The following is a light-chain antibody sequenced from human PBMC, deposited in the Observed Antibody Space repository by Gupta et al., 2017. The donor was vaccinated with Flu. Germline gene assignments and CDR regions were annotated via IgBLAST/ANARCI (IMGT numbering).Light chain of an antibody. V-gene: IGKV1-9*01. Sequence: DIQLTQSPSFLSASVGDRVTITCRASQGIKNYSAWYQQKPGKAPNLLIYAASTLQSGVPSRFSGSGSGTEFTLTITSLQPEDFATYYCQQLHTYPPFNFGQGTKLDIK. J-gene: IGKJ2*01. CDR2: AAS. CDR3: QQLHTYPPFN. CDR1: QGIKNY.